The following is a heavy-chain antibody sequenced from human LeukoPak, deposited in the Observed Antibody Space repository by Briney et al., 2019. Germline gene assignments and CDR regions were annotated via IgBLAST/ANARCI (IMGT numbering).Heavy chain of an antibody. CDR3: ARGPYYDFWSGYNPPFDY. D-gene: IGHD3-3*01. V-gene: IGHV1-8*01. J-gene: IGHJ4*02. CDR1: GYTFTSYD. Sequence: GASVKVSCKASGYTFTSYDINWVRQATGQGLEWMGWMNPNSGNTGYAQKFQGRVTMTRNTSISTAYMELSSLRSEDTAVYYCARGPYYDFWSGYNPPFDYWGQGTLLTVSS. CDR2: MNPNSGNT.